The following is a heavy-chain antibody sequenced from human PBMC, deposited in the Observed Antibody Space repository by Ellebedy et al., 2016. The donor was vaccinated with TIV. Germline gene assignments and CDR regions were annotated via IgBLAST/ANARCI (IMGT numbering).Heavy chain of an antibody. J-gene: IGHJ4*02. CDR2: IGGAGGGT. CDR1: EFTLNTYA. Sequence: PGGSLRLSCAASEFTLNTYAMSWVRQAPGKGLEWVSAIGGAGGGTSHADFVKGRFTISRDNSKNTLYLEMNSLRAEDTAVYYCASHLSSGYYVYWGQGTLVTVSS. D-gene: IGHD3-22*01. CDR3: ASHLSSGYYVY. V-gene: IGHV3-23*01.